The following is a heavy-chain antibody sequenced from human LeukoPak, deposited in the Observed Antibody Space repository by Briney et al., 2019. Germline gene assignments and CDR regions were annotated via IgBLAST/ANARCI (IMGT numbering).Heavy chain of an antibody. V-gene: IGHV6-1*01. CDR2: TYYRSKWYN. CDR1: GDSFSSNSAA. J-gene: IGHJ5*02. CDR3: ARDPCSNSSGWFDP. D-gene: IGHD6-6*01. Sequence: SQTLSLTCAISGDSFSSNSAAWNWLRQSPSRGLEWLGRTYYRSKWYNDYAVSVRSRITINPDTSKNKFSLQLNSVTPEDTAVYYCARDPCSNSSGWFDPWGQGTLVTVSS.